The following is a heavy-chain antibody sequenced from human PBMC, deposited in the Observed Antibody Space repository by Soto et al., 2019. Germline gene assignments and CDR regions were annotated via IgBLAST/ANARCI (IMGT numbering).Heavy chain of an antibody. V-gene: IGHV4-39*01. D-gene: IGHD2-15*01. Sequence: ATLSLTCSVSGGSISSSCYYWGWIRQPPGKGLEWIGGIYYSGSTYYNPSLKSRGTISVDTSKSQFALRLSAVIAADAAVYCCASRPMYCPRLFDYWGQGTLVTVSS. CDR2: IYYSGST. CDR1: GGSISSSCYY. J-gene: IGHJ4*02. CDR3: ASRPMYCPRLFDY.